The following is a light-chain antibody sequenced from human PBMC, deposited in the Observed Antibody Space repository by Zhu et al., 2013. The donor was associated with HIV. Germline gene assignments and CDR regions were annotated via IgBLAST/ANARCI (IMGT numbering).Light chain of an antibody. CDR1: SNDVGGYNY. CDR3: ISYTTSSTLV. V-gene: IGLV2-14*01. CDR2: EVT. J-gene: IGLJ3*02. Sequence: QSALTQPASVSGSPGQSITISCTGSSNDVGGYNYVSWYQQHPGKAPKLILYEVTKRPSGISNRFSGSKSGNTASLTISGLQDDDEADYYCISYTTSSTLVFGGGTKLTVL.